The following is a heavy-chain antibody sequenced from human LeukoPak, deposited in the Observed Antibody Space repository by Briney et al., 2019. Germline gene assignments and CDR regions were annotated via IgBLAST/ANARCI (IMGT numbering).Heavy chain of an antibody. CDR3: AKSGSTSWYLDY. V-gene: IGHV3-23*01. J-gene: IGHJ4*02. D-gene: IGHD6-13*01. CDR1: GFTVNNNY. CDR2: ISGSGDNNDNT. Sequence: GGSLRLSCAASGFTVNNNYMTWVRQAPGKGLEWVSAISGSGDNNDNTYYADSVKGQFTISRDNSKNTLYLQMSSLRAEDAAVYYCAKSGSTSWYLDYWGQGTLVTVSS.